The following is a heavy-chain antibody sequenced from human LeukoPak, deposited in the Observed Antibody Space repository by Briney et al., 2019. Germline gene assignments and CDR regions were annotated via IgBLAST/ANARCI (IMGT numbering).Heavy chain of an antibody. D-gene: IGHD6-13*01. J-gene: IGHJ4*02. CDR2: IYYSGST. CDR1: GGSISSYY. Sequence: PSETLSLTCTVSGGSISSYYWSWIRQPPGKGLEWIGYIYYSGSTNYNPSLKSRVTISVDASKNQFSLKLSSVTAADTAVYYCARSTGYSIYYFDYWGQGTLVTVSS. V-gene: IGHV4-59*01. CDR3: ARSTGYSIYYFDY.